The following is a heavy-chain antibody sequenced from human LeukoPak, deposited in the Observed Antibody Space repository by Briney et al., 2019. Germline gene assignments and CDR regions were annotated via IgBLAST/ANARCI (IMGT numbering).Heavy chain of an antibody. V-gene: IGHV6-1*01. CDR3: ARATSTEQQLVRDRTYYYYYMDV. Sequence: SQTLSLTCAISGDSVSSNSAAWNWIRQSPSRGLEWLGKTYYRSKWYNDYAVSVKSRITINPDTSKNQFSLQLNSVTPEDTAVYYCARATSTEQQLVRDRTYYYYYMDVWGKGTTVTVSS. J-gene: IGHJ6*03. CDR2: TYYRSKWYN. D-gene: IGHD6-13*01. CDR1: GDSVSSNSAA.